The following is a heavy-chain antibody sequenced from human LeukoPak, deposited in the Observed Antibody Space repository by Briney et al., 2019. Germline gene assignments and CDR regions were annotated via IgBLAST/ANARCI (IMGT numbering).Heavy chain of an antibody. CDR1: GYTFTGYY. Sequence: ASVKVSCKASGYTFTGYYMHWVRQAPGQGLEWMGWINPNSGGTNYAQKFQGRVTMTRDTSISTAYMELSRLRSDDTAVYYCARVSSRGYRGYDLSGFDYWGQGTLVTVSS. D-gene: IGHD5-12*01. CDR2: INPNSGGT. V-gene: IGHV1-2*02. J-gene: IGHJ4*02. CDR3: ARVSSRGYRGYDLSGFDY.